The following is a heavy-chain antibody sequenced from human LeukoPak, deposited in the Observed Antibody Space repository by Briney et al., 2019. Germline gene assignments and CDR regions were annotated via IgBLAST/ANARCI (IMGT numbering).Heavy chain of an antibody. CDR3: AREVFSSGLNDY. D-gene: IGHD6-19*01. J-gene: IGHJ4*02. Sequence: SQTLSLTFAISGDSVSNNSAAWNWLRQSPSRGLEWLGSTYYRSKWYNDYAVSVKSRITINPDTSNNQFSLQLNSVTPEDTAVYYCAREVFSSGLNDYWGQGTLVTVSS. CDR1: GDSVSNNSAA. CDR2: TYYRSKWYN. V-gene: IGHV6-1*01.